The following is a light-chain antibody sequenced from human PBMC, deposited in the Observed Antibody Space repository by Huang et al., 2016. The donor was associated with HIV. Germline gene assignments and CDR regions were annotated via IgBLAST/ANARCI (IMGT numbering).Light chain of an antibody. CDR2: AAS. Sequence: DIQMTQSPSAMSASVGDKVTITCRASQAISNYLVWFQQKPGRDPKRLIYAASSLQSGVSSRFSGSGYGTKFTLTISSLQPEDFATYYCLQHHAYPRTFGPGTKVEVK. V-gene: IGKV1-17*03. CDR3: LQHHAYPRT. CDR1: QAISNY. J-gene: IGKJ1*01.